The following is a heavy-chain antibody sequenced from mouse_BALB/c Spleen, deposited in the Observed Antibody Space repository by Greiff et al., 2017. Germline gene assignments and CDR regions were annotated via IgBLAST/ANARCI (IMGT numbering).Heavy chain of an antibody. J-gene: IGHJ4*01. CDR1: GYSITSDYA. Sequence: EVKLMESGPGLVKPSQSLSLTCTVTGYSITSDYAWNWIRQFPGNKLEWMGYISYSGSTSYNPSLKSRISITRDTSKNQFFLQLNSVTTEDTATYYCARGGLKGHMDYWGQGTSVTVSS. D-gene: IGHD3-3*01. V-gene: IGHV3-2*02. CDR2: ISYSGST. CDR3: ARGGLKGHMDY.